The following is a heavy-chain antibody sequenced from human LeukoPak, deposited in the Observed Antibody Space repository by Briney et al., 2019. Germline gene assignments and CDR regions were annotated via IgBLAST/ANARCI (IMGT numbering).Heavy chain of an antibody. J-gene: IGHJ4*02. CDR2: IYYSGST. CDR1: GGSISSYY. D-gene: IGHD2-15*01. Sequence: SETLSLTCTVSGGSISSYYWSWIRQPPGKGLEWIGYIYYSGSTNYNPSLKSRVTISVDTSKNQFSLKLSSVTAADTAVYYCARGEDTEPVEFDYWGQGTLVTVSS. V-gene: IGHV4-59*01. CDR3: ARGEDTEPVEFDY.